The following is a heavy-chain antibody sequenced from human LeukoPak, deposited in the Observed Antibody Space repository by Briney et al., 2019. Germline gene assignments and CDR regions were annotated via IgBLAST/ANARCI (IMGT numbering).Heavy chain of an antibody. D-gene: IGHD6-19*01. J-gene: IGHJ4*02. Sequence: GGSLRLSCAASGFTVSSNYMSWVRQAPGKGLEWVSIIYSGGSTYYADSVKGRFTISRDNSKNTLYLQMNSLRAEDTAVYYCARAPPVAGTIYFDYWGQGTLVTVSS. CDR1: GFTVSSNY. CDR2: IYSGGST. CDR3: ARAPPVAGTIYFDY. V-gene: IGHV3-53*01.